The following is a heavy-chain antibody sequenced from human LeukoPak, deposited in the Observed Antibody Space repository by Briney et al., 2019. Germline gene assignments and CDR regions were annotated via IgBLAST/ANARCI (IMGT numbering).Heavy chain of an antibody. D-gene: IGHD7-27*01. V-gene: IGHV3-48*01. CDR3: VRDFNWAFDS. CDR2: IRGSGSDM. Sequence: GGSLRLSCAASGFTFSGFSLNWVRQAPGKGLEWISNIRGSGSDMYYAASVKGRFTISRDSATNLLYLQMNNLKVDDTAVHFCVRDFNWAFDSWGQGTLVTVSS. CDR1: GFTFSGFS. J-gene: IGHJ4*02.